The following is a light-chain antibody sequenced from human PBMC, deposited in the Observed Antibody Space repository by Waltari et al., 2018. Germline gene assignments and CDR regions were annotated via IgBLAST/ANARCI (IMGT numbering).Light chain of an antibody. CDR2: WAS. V-gene: IGKV4-1*01. CDR3: QQYYSTPPT. Sequence: DIVMTQSPVYLAVSLGERATINCKSSQSVLHSSNNRNYLAWYQQKPGQPPKLLISWASTRESGVPDRFSGSGSATDFTLTISSLQAEDVAVYYCQQYYSTPPTFGGGTKVEIK. J-gene: IGKJ4*01. CDR1: QSVLHSSNNRNY.